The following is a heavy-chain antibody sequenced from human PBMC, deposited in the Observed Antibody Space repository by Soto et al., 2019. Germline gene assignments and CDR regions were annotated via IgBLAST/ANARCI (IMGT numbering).Heavy chain of an antibody. CDR3: ATSQKGYNWNYFDH. D-gene: IGHD1-20*01. CDR2: VFYTGFT. CDR1: GASISGSSYY. Sequence: SETPSLTCAVSGASISGSSYYWAWLRQSPGKGPEWSGSVFYTGFTSYNPSLESRVSVSVDTSKSQFSLKLSAVTAADTAVYYCATSQKGYNWNYFDHWGQGALVTVSS. V-gene: IGHV4-39*05. J-gene: IGHJ4*02.